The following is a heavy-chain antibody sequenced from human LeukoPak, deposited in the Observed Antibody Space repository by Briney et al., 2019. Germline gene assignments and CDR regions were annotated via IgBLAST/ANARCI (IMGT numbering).Heavy chain of an antibody. V-gene: IGHV4-4*09. CDR1: GGSISSYY. Sequence: SETLSLTCTVSGGSISSYYWSWIRQPPGKGLEWIGYIYTSGSTNYNPSLKSRVTISVDTSKNQFSLKLSSVTAADTAVYYCARRGWGQNWFDPGAREPWSPSPQ. J-gene: IGHJ5*02. CDR3: ARRGWGQNWFDP. D-gene: IGHD7-27*01. CDR2: IYTSGST.